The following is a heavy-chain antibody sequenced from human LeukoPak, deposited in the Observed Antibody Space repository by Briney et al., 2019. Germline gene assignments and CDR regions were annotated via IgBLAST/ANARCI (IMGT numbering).Heavy chain of an antibody. D-gene: IGHD2-15*01. J-gene: IGHJ4*02. CDR2: INTNTGNP. V-gene: IGHV7-4-1*02. Sequence: GASVKVSCKASGYTFTSYAMNWVRQAPGQGLEWMGWINTNTGNPTYAQGFTGRFVFSLDTSVSTAYLQISSLKAEDTAVYYCARAEGMVVAANGALFDYWGRGPLVTVSS. CDR3: ARAEGMVVAANGALFDY. CDR1: GYTFTSYA.